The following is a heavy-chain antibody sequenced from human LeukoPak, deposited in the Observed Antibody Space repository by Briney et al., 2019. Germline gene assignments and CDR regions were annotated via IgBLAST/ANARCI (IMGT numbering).Heavy chain of an antibody. D-gene: IGHD5/OR15-5a*01. J-gene: IGHJ4*02. Sequence: ASVKVSCKASGYTFTGSYMHWVRQAPGQGLEWLGWINPTSGGTNYAQKFQVRVTMTRDTSISTAYMELSRLRSDDTAVYYCASLRAGPFDYWGQGTLVTVSS. V-gene: IGHV1-2*02. CDR1: GYTFTGSY. CDR2: INPTSGGT. CDR3: ASLRAGPFDY.